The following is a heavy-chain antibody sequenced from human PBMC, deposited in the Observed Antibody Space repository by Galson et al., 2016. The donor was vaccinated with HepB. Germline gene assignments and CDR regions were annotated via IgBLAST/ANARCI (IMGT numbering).Heavy chain of an antibody. CDR3: AKEVVRFLHGYGVDV. V-gene: IGHV3-23*01. J-gene: IGHJ6*02. D-gene: IGHD3-3*01. CDR2: ISGSGGRT. CDR1: GITFSTYA. Sequence: SLRLSCAGSGITFSTYAVNWVRRAPGKGLEWVSGISGSGGRTYYADPVKGRFTISRDNSKNTLYLQMKSLRAEDTAVYYCAKEVVRFLHGYGVDVWGQGTTVTVSS.